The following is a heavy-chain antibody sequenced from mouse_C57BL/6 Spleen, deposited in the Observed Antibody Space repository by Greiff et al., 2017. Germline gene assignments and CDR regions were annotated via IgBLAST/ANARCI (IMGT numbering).Heavy chain of an antibody. CDR3: ARGNYYGSSYRAMDY. D-gene: IGHD1-1*01. V-gene: IGHV1-55*01. J-gene: IGHJ4*01. Sequence: QVQLQQPGAELVKPGASVKMSCKASGYTFTSYWITWVKQRPGQGLEWIGDIYPGSGSTNYNEKFKSKATLTVDTSSSTAYMQLSSLTSEDSAVYYCARGNYYGSSYRAMDYWGQGTSVTVSS. CDR1: GYTFTSYW. CDR2: IYPGSGST.